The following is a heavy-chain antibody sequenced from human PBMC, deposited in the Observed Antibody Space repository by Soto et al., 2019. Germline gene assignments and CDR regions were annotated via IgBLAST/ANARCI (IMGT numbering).Heavy chain of an antibody. J-gene: IGHJ4*02. Sequence: EVQLVESGGGLIQPGGSLRLSCAVSGFTVSNNYMSWVRQAPGKGLEGVSVIYSGGYTAYGDSVKGRFTISRDNSKNTSFPQMNRPSAGDAAVFSWARQPGGGGYWGQGTLVTVSS. CDR1: GFTVSNNY. D-gene: IGHD3-10*01. V-gene: IGHV3-53*01. CDR3: ARQPGGGGY. CDR2: IYSGGYT.